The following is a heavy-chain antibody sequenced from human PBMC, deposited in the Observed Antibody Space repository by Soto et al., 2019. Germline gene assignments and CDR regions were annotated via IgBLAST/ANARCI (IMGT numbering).Heavy chain of an antibody. Sequence: ESLKVSCKGSGDRFASYWIGWVRQMPGKGLEWMGIIYPGDSDTRYSPSFQGQVTISADKSISTAYLQWSSLKASDTAMYYCARAVRRHYYYGMDVWGQGTTVTVSS. J-gene: IGHJ6*02. D-gene: IGHD4-17*01. CDR1: GDRFASYW. V-gene: IGHV5-51*01. CDR3: ARAVRRHYYYGMDV. CDR2: IYPGDSDT.